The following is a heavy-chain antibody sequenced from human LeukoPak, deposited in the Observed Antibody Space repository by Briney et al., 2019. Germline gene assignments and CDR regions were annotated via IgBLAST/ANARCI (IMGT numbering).Heavy chain of an antibody. CDR3: ARSDSSGWIDY. CDR2: IYYSGGT. D-gene: IGHD6-19*01. V-gene: IGHV4-59*01. Sequence: SETLSLTCTVSGGSISNNYWSWFRQPPGKGLEWIGYIYYSGGTNYNPSLKSRVTISVDTSKNQFSLKLSSVTAADTAVYYCARSDSSGWIDYWGQGTLVTVSS. J-gene: IGHJ4*02. CDR1: GGSISNNY.